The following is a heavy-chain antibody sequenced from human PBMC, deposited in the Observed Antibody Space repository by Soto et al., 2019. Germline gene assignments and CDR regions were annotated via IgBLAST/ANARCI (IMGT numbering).Heavy chain of an antibody. CDR3: ARDPGRQQGNNAFDV. CDR2: ITSSSTYI. V-gene: IGHV3-21*01. J-gene: IGHJ3*01. Sequence: GGSLRLSCAASGFTFSSYSMNWVRQAPGKGLEWVSSITSSSTYIHYGDSVKGRFTISRDNAKDTLYLQMNSLRAEDTAVYYCARDPGRQQGNNAFDVWGQGTVVTVSS. CDR1: GFTFSSYS. D-gene: IGHD5-18*01.